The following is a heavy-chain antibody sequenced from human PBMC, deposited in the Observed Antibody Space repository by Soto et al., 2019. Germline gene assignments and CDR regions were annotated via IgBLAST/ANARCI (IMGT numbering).Heavy chain of an antibody. Sequence: SETLSLTCAVYGWSFSGYYWTWIRQPPGTGLEWIGEINHSGSTNYNPSLKSRVTISVDTSKNQFSLKLTSVTAADTAVYYCARDKITGLFDYWGQGTLVTAPQ. J-gene: IGHJ4*02. V-gene: IGHV4-34*01. CDR1: GWSFSGYY. D-gene: IGHD2-8*02. CDR3: ARDKITGLFDY. CDR2: INHSGST.